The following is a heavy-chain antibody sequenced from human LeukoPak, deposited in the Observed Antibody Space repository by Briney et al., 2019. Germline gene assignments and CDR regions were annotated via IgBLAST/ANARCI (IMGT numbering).Heavy chain of an antibody. Sequence: GSSVKVSCKASGGTFSSYAIGWVRQAPGQGLEWMGGIIPIFGTANYAQKFQGRVTITADESTSTAYMELSSLRSEDTAVYYCASLRHSGSYYRYYGMDVWGQGTTVTVSS. D-gene: IGHD1-26*01. CDR2: IIPIFGTA. CDR1: GGTFSSYA. CDR3: ASLRHSGSYYRYYGMDV. J-gene: IGHJ6*02. V-gene: IGHV1-69*01.